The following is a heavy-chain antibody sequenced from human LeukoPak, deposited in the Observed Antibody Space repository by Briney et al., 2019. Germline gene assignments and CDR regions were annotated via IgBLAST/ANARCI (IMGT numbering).Heavy chain of an antibody. CDR2: INPNSGGT. Sequence: ASVKVSCKASGYTFTGYYMHWVRQAPGQGLEWMGWINPNSGGTNYARKFQGRVTMTRDTSISTAYMELSRLRSDDTAVYYCARGYLDGGYWGQGTLVTVSS. CDR3: ARGYLDGGY. J-gene: IGHJ4*02. V-gene: IGHV1-2*02. D-gene: IGHD2-2*02. CDR1: GYTFTGYY.